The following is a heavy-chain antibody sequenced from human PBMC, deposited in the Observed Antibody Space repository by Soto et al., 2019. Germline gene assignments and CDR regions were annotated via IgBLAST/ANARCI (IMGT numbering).Heavy chain of an antibody. CDR3: VKNSGWFNT. D-gene: IGHD3-10*01. CDR2: IDGSGGIT. V-gene: IGHV3-23*01. CDR1: GFTFGTTD. J-gene: IGHJ5*02. Sequence: QLLQSGGGLVQPGGSLTLSCAASGFTFGTTDMSWVRQAPGEGLEWVSTIDGSGGITYYADPVKVRFTISRDNARNTVDLQMNSLRGDDTALYYCVKNSGWFNTWGQGALVTVSS.